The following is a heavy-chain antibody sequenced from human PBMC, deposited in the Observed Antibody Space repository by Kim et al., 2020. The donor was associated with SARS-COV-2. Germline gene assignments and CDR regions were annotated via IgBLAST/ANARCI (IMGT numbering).Heavy chain of an antibody. Sequence: YNPSLKRRVTISVDTSKNQFSRKLSSVTAADTAVYYCARHFYHDSSGYAYWGQGTLVTVSS. J-gene: IGHJ4*02. V-gene: IGHV4-39*01. CDR3: ARHFYHDSSGYAY. D-gene: IGHD3-22*01.